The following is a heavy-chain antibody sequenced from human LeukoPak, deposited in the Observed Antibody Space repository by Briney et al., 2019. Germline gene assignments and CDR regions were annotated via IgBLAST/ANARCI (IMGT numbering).Heavy chain of an antibody. J-gene: IGHJ5*02. V-gene: IGHV4-30-2*01. CDR2: IYHSGST. CDR3: ARGGRQLVPYNWFDP. Sequence: SQTLSLTCTVSGGSISSGGYYWSWIRQPSGKGLEWIGYIYHSGSTYYNPSLKSRVTISVDRSKNQFSLKLSSVTAADTAVYYCARGGRQLVPYNWFDPWGQGTLDTVSS. D-gene: IGHD6-6*01. CDR1: GGSISSGGYY.